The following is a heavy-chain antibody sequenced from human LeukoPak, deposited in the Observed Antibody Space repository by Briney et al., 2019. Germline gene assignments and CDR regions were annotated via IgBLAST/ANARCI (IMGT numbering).Heavy chain of an antibody. Sequence: PGGSLRLSCAASGFIVSSNYMSWVRQAPGKGLEWVSVIYSGGSTYYADSVKGRFTISRDNSKNTLYLQMNSLRAEDTAVYYCAKGWYGDTFDIWGQGTMVTVSS. CDR3: AKGWYGDTFDI. J-gene: IGHJ3*02. CDR2: IYSGGST. V-gene: IGHV3-53*01. CDR1: GFIVSSNY. D-gene: IGHD6-13*01.